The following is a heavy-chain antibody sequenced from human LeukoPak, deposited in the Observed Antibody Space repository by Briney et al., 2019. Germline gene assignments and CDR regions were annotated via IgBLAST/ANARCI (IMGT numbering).Heavy chain of an antibody. V-gene: IGHV4-30-4*01. D-gene: IGHD6-19*01. Sequence: SQTLSLTCTVSGGSISSGDYYWSWIRQPPGTGLEWIGYIYYSGSTYYNPSLKSRVTISVDTSKNQFSLKLSSVTAADTAVYYCARRSSVWYPFDPWGQGTLVTVSS. CDR2: IYYSGST. CDR1: GGSISSGDYY. CDR3: ARRSSVWYPFDP. J-gene: IGHJ5*02.